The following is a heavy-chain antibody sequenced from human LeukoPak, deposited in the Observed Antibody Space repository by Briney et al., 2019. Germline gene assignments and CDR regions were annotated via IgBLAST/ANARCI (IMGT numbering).Heavy chain of an antibody. Sequence: PPETLSLICTTSGAPISRFYWSWVRPPPGKGLEWIGNIYNGVPTSFNPSLKSRVAFSVATSNPKIPLQLACVTAADTTVYYCVQTTGWPGFDYWGQGILVTVSS. CDR1: GAPISRFY. CDR2: IYNGVPT. D-gene: IGHD6-19*01. V-gene: IGHV4-4*09. CDR3: VQTTGWPGFDY. J-gene: IGHJ4*02.